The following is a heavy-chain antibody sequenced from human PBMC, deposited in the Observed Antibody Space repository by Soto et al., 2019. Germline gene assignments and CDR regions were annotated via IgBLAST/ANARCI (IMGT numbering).Heavy chain of an antibody. V-gene: IGHV4-34*01. Sequence: PSETLSLTCAVYGGSFSGYYWSWIRQPPGKGLEWIGEINHSGSTNYNPSLKSRVTISVDTSKNQFSLKLSSVTAADTAVYYCARGPALRYYYYYGMDVWGQGTTVTVSS. CDR1: GGSFSGYY. CDR3: ARGPALRYYYYYGMDV. CDR2: INHSGST. J-gene: IGHJ6*02. D-gene: IGHD2-2*01.